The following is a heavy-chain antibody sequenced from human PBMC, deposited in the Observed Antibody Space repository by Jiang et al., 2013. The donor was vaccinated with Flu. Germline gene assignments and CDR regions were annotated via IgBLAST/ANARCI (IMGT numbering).Heavy chain of an antibody. Sequence: VQLVESGGGLVQPGRSLRLSCAASGFTFDDYGMHWVRQAPGKGLEWVSGISWNSNSIGYADSVKGRFTISRDNAKNSLFLQMRSLRTEDTALYYCAKDMRVLSGNYFDYWGQGTLVTVSS. V-gene: IGHV3-9*01. CDR2: ISWNSNSI. D-gene: IGHD2/OR15-2a*01. CDR3: AKDMRVLSGNYFDY. CDR1: GFTFDDYG. J-gene: IGHJ4*02.